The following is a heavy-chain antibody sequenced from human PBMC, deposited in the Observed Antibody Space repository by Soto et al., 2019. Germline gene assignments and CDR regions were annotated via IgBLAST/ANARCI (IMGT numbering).Heavy chain of an antibody. D-gene: IGHD6-19*01. CDR3: VRRNGLTVAGIRHFDY. Sequence: SETLSLTCTVSGGSVSSGTYYWSWIRQPPGKGLEWIGYISYSGSTNYNPSLKSRVTISVDTSKNQFSLKLTSVTAADRAVYFCVRRNGLTVAGIRHFDYWGPGTLVTVSS. J-gene: IGHJ4*02. V-gene: IGHV4-61*01. CDR1: GGSVSSGTYY. CDR2: ISYSGST.